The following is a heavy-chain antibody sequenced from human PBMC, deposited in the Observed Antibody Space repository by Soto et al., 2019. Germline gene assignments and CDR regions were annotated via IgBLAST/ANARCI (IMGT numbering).Heavy chain of an antibody. Sequence: PGESLKISCKGSGYSFTSYWIGWVRQMPGKGLEWMGIIYPGDSDTRYSPSFQGQVTISADKSISTAYLQWSSLKASDTAMYYCARWGPIVVVPAAMPYYYYGMDVWGQGTTVTVSS. CDR3: ARWGPIVVVPAAMPYYYYGMDV. D-gene: IGHD2-2*01. J-gene: IGHJ6*02. V-gene: IGHV5-51*01. CDR1: GYSFTSYW. CDR2: IYPGDSDT.